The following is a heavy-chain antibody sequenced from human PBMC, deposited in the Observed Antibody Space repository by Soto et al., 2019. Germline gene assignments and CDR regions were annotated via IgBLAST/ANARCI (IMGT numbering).Heavy chain of an antibody. Sequence: EVQLLESGGGLVQPGGSLRLACAASGFPLSNYAMNWVRQAPGKGLKWVSGISVRGDETHYADSVKGRFIISRDNSKNVLYLQMNSLRVEETAVYYCAKDRYSSSPGCDYHYGLDVWGRGNTVTVSS. CDR3: AKDRYSSSPGCDYHYGLDV. D-gene: IGHD2-15*01. J-gene: IGHJ6*02. V-gene: IGHV3-23*01. CDR1: GFPLSNYA. CDR2: ISVRGDET.